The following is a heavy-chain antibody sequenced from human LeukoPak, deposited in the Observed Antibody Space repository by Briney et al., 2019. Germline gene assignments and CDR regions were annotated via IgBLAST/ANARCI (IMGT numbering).Heavy chain of an antibody. D-gene: IGHD4-17*01. V-gene: IGHV3-74*01. CDR3: ARAGGDYRNFDF. J-gene: IGHJ4*02. CDR2: LNRDGSSA. Sequence: GGSLRLSCAASGFTFSNYWMYWVRQAPGKGLVWVSHLNRDGSSATYADSVKGRFTISRDNAKNTVYLQMNSLRAEDTAVYYCARAGGDYRNFDFWGQGTLVTVSS. CDR1: GFTFSNYW.